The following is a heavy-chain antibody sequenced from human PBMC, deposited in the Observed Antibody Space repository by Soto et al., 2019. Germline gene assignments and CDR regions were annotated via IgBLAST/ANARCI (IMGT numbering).Heavy chain of an antibody. CDR1: GFTFSSYG. D-gene: IGHD3-22*01. Sequence: QVQLVESGGGVVQPGRSLRLSCAASGFTFSSYGMHWVRQAPGKGLEWVTVISYDGNNKYYADSVKGRFTISRDNSKNTLYLQMNSLRAEDTAVYYCAKSLGDYYDTSGHVWGQGTLVTVSS. CDR2: ISYDGNNK. J-gene: IGHJ4*02. V-gene: IGHV3-30*18. CDR3: AKSLGDYYDTSGHV.